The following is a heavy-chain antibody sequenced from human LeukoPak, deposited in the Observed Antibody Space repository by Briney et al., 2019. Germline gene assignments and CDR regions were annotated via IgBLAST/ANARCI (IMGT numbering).Heavy chain of an antibody. CDR3: ARSQSHYDILTAPVY. CDR2: IYYSGST. Sequence: SETLSLTCTVSGGSISSYYWSWIRQPPGKGLEWIGYIYYSGSTNYNPSLKSRVTISVDTSKNQFSLKLSSVTAADTAVYYCARSQSHYDILTAPVYWGQGTLVTVSS. V-gene: IGHV4-59*01. J-gene: IGHJ4*02. CDR1: GGSISSYY. D-gene: IGHD3-9*01.